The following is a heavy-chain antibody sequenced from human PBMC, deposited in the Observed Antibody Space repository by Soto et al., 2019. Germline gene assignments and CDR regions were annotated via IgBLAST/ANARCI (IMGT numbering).Heavy chain of an antibody. CDR3: ARLGEGSGWYRAFDY. V-gene: IGHV5-51*01. Sequence: PGESLKISCKGPGYSFTSYWIGWVRQMPGKGLEWMGIIYPGDSDTRYSPSFQGQVTISADKSISTAYLQWSSLKASDTAMYYCARLGEGSGWYRAFDYWGQGTLVTVSS. CDR1: GYSFTSYW. J-gene: IGHJ4*02. CDR2: IYPGDSDT. D-gene: IGHD6-19*01.